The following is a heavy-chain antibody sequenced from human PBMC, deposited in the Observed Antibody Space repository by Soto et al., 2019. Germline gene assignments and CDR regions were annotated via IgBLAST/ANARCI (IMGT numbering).Heavy chain of an antibody. J-gene: IGHJ4*02. V-gene: IGHV1-18*01. CDR3: ARTYGSGDYFLPFEY. CDR2: ISVYNGNI. D-gene: IGHD3-10*01. CDR1: GYMFNTYG. Sequence: QVQLLQSGAEVKKPGASVKVSCKASGYMFNTYGITWVRQAPGQGLEWMGWISVYNGNIDYAQKFEGRVNMTTDTSTSTAYMELKSLTSDDTAVYYCARTYGSGDYFLPFEYWGQGTPVSVSS.